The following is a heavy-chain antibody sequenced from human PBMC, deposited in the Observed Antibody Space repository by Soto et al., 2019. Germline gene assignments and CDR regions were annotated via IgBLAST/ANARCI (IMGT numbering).Heavy chain of an antibody. D-gene: IGHD4-17*01. CDR2: IIAYHGTT. Sequence: HEKGLKWMGWIIAYHGTTNYAQKLQGRVTMTTDTSTSTAYMELSRLRSDDTAVYYCACSDYGDYELSSNFDYWGQGTLVTVSS. J-gene: IGHJ4*02. CDR3: ACSDYGDYELSSNFDY. V-gene: IGHV1-18*01.